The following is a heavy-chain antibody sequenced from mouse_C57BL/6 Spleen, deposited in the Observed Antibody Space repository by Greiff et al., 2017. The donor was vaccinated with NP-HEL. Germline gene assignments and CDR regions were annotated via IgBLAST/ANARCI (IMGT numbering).Heavy chain of an antibody. J-gene: IGHJ3*01. V-gene: IGHV1-20*01. CDR1: GYSFTGYF. D-gene: IGHD2-10*02. CDR3: ARWGYGNYEGLAY. Sequence: EVQLQQSGPELVKPGDSVKISCKASGYSFTGYFMNWVMQSHGKSLEWIGRINPYNGDTFYNQKFKGKATLTVDKSSSTAHMELRSLTSEDSAVYYCARWGYGNYEGLAYWGQGTLVTVSA. CDR2: INPYNGDT.